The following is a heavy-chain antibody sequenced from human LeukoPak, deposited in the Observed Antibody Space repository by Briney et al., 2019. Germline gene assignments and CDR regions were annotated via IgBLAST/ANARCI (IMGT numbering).Heavy chain of an antibody. D-gene: IGHD1-26*01. Sequence: ASVKVSCKASGYTFTGYYMHWVRQAPGQGLEWMGWINPNSGGTNYAQKFQGWVTMTRDTSISTAYMELSRLRSDDTAVYYCARSPHRGGGIVGAAHGMGVWGQGTTVTVSS. CDR1: GYTFTGYY. CDR3: ARSPHRGGGIVGAAHGMGV. J-gene: IGHJ6*02. V-gene: IGHV1-2*04. CDR2: INPNSGGT.